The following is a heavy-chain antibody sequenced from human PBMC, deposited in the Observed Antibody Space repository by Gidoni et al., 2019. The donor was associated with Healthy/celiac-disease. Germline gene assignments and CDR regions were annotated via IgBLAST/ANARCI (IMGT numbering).Heavy chain of an antibody. Sequence: QVQLQQWGAGLLKPSETLSLTCAVYGGSFSGYYWSWIRQPPGKGLEWIGEINHSGSTNYNPSLKSRVTISVDTSKNQFSLKLSSVTAADTAVYYCARGGRRRKGGSYYFDYWGQGTLVTVSS. D-gene: IGHD3-16*01. V-gene: IGHV4-34*01. CDR1: GGSFSGYY. CDR3: ARGGRRRKGGSYYFDY. J-gene: IGHJ4*02. CDR2: INHSGST.